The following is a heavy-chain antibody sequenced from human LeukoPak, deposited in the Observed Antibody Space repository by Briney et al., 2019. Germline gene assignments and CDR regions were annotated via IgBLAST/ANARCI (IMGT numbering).Heavy chain of an antibody. CDR2: ISAYNANT. CDR1: GYTFTSYS. Sequence: GASVKVSCKASGYTFTSYSISWVRQAPGQGLEWMGWISAYNANTNYAQKLQGRVTMTTDTSTSTAYMELRSLRSDDTAVYYCVREVSEPYYDDSSGYYYFDYWGQGTLVTVSS. J-gene: IGHJ4*02. D-gene: IGHD3-22*01. V-gene: IGHV1-18*01. CDR3: VREVSEPYYDDSSGYYYFDY.